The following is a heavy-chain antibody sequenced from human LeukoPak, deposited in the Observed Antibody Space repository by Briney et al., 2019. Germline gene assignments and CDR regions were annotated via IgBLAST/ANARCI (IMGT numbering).Heavy chain of an antibody. CDR3: AKAGPRPYYDFWSGYYHNWFDP. D-gene: IGHD3-3*01. J-gene: IGHJ5*02. CDR2: ISGSGGST. CDR1: GFTFSSYA. V-gene: IGHV3-23*01. Sequence: GGSLRLSCAASGFTFSSYAMSWVRQAPGKGLEWVSAISGSGGSTYYADSVKGRFTISRDNSKNTLYLQMNSLRAEDTAVYYCAKAGPRPYYDFWSGYYHNWFDPWGQETLVTVSS.